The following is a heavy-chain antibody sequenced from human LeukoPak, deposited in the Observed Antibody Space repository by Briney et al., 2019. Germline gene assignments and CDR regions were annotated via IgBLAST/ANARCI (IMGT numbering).Heavy chain of an antibody. V-gene: IGHV4-39*01. J-gene: IGHJ4*02. CDR2: IFYNGLT. CDR3: ARRDYSNYVRGVYY. D-gene: IGHD4-11*01. CDR1: GGSISSSLYY. Sequence: PSETLSLTCTVSGGSISSSLYYWGWIRQPPGKGLEWIGSIFYNGLTYYNPSLQSRVTISVDTSKSQFSLHLRSVTAADTAVYYCARRDYSNYVRGVYYWGQGTLVTVSS.